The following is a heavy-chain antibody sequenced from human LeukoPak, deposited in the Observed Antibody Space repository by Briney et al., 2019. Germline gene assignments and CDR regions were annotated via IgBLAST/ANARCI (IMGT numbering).Heavy chain of an antibody. CDR1: GFTFDTHW. CDR3: SGRSGFSSIY. CDR2: IKPDGSAE. V-gene: IGHV3-7*01. Sequence: GGSLRLSCEASGFTFDTHWMNWVRQFPGGGLEWVANIKPDGSAEYYLDCVEGRFSISRDNVKNLVYLQLNSLRTEDTAVYYCSGRSGFSSIYWGQGTLVTVSS. D-gene: IGHD2-2*01. J-gene: IGHJ4*02.